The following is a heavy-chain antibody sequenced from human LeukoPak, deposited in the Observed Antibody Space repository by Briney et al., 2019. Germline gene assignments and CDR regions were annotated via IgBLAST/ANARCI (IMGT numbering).Heavy chain of an antibody. CDR3: ARQMEMATITSPPDY. CDR2: IYPGDTDI. J-gene: IGHJ4*02. Sequence: GESLKISCKGSGYTFTRYWFGWVRQMPGKSLEWMGAIYPGDTDIRVSPSFQRQVTISADKSISTAYLQWSSLKASDTAMYYCARQMEMATITSPPDYWGQGTLVTVSS. D-gene: IGHD5-24*01. CDR1: GYTFTRYW. V-gene: IGHV5-51*01.